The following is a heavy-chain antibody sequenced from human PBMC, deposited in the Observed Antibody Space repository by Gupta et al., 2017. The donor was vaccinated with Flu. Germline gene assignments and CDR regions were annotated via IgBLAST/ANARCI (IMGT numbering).Heavy chain of an antibody. CDR3: ARDGPSPGWNYRFDQ. Sequence: YTMHWVRQAPGKGLEWVALIWHDGTSQFYADSVRGRFTISRDNSNNTLYLQMNSLRVEDTAVYYCARDGPSPGWNYRFDQWGQGSLVTVSS. CDR2: IWHDGTSQ. CDR1: YT. J-gene: IGHJ4*02. V-gene: IGHV3-33*01. D-gene: IGHD1-7*01.